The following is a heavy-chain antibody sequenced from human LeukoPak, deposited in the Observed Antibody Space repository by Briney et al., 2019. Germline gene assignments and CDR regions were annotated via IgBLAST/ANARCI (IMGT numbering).Heavy chain of an antibody. CDR3: ARDSDSPHYDSSGYSLFDY. V-gene: IGHV3-48*03. D-gene: IGHD3-22*01. CDR1: GFTFSSYE. J-gene: IGHJ4*02. Sequence: HPGGSLRLSCAASGFTFSSYEMNWVRQAPGKGLEWVSYISSTGSTIYYADSVKGRFTISRDNAKNSLYLQMNSLRAEDTAVYYCARDSDSPHYDSSGYSLFDYWGQGTLVTVSS. CDR2: ISSTGSTI.